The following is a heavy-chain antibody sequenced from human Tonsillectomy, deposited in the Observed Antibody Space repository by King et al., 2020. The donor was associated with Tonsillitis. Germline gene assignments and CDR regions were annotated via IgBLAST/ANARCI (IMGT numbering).Heavy chain of an antibody. D-gene: IGHD3-22*01. J-gene: IGHJ6*02. CDR1: GFTFSSYE. V-gene: IGHV3-48*03. CDR3: ARENSSSGFYYYGMDV. CDR2: ITSSGGKI. Sequence: VQLVESGGGLVQPGVSLKLSCAASGFTFSSYEMNWVRQAPGKGLEWVSYITSSGGKIYYADSVKGRFTISRDNAKNTLSLQMNSLRAEDTAVYYCARENSSSGFYYYGMDVWGQGTTVTVSS.